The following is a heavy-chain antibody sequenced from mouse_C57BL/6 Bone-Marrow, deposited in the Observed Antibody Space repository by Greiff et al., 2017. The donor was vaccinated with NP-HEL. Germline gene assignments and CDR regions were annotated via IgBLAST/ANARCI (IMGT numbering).Heavy chain of an antibody. D-gene: IGHD2-4*01. Sequence: QVQLKQSGAELVKPGASVKMSCKASGYTFTTYPIEWMKQNHGKSLEWIGNFHPYNDDTKYNEKFKGKATLTVEKSSSTVYLQLSSLTSEDSAVYYCAMGIYYDYDDWYFDVWGTGTTVTVSS. V-gene: IGHV1-47*01. CDR2: FHPYNDDT. CDR1: GYTFTTYP. J-gene: IGHJ1*03. CDR3: AMGIYYDYDDWYFDV.